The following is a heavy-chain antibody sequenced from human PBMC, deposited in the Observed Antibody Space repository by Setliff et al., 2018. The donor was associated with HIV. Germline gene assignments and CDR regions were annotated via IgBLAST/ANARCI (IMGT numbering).Heavy chain of an antibody. D-gene: IGHD3-9*01. V-gene: IGHV1-2*06. CDR2: ISPNRGGT. CDR3: AREGFTGSEFDS. Sequence: ASVKVSCKTSGYTFTVNFIHWVRQAPGQGLVWLGRISPNRGGTNFAQKFQGRVTMTRDTSISTAYMELHRLTSDDTAVYFCAREGFTGSEFDSRGQGTLVTVSS. J-gene: IGHJ4*02. CDR1: GYTFTVNF.